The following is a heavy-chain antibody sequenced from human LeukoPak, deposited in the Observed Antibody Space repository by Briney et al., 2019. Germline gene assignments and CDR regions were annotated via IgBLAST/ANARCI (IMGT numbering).Heavy chain of an antibody. CDR2: ISGSGGST. J-gene: IGHJ4*02. Sequence: GGSLRLSCAASGFTFSSYAMSWVRQAPGKGLEWVSAISGSGGSTYHADSVTGRFTISRDNSKNTLYLQMNSLRAEDTAVYYCAKGYYDSSGYYPWYFDYWGQGTLVTVSS. V-gene: IGHV3-23*01. CDR1: GFTFSSYA. D-gene: IGHD3-22*01. CDR3: AKGYYDSSGYYPWYFDY.